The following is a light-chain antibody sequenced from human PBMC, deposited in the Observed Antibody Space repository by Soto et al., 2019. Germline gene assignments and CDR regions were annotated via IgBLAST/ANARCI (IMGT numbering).Light chain of an antibody. Sequence: EIVLTQSPGTLSLSPGERATLSCRASQSVTSNYLAWYQQKPGRAPGLLIYDTSTRASGVPDRFSGSGSGTEFSLTISRLEPEDFAVYYCQQYGTSPQTFGLGTKVDFK. CDR3: QQYGTSPQT. J-gene: IGKJ1*01. CDR1: QSVTSNY. CDR2: DTS. V-gene: IGKV3-20*01.